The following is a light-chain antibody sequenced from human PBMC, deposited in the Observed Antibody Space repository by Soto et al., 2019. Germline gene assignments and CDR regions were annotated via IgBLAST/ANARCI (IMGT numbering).Light chain of an antibody. CDR1: QTISSW. J-gene: IGKJ4*01. CDR3: QQYHSYPLT. CDR2: DAS. V-gene: IGKV1-5*01. Sequence: DIEMTQSPSTLSASVGDRVTITCRASQTISSWLAWYQQKPGKAPNLLIYDASSLESGVPSRFSGSGSGTEFTRTISSLQPDDFATYYCQQYHSYPLTFGGGTKVEIK.